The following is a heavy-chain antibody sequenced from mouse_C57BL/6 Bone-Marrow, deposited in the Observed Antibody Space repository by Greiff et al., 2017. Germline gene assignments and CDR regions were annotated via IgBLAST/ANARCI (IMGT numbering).Heavy chain of an antibody. CDR3: TADGWFAY. D-gene: IGHD2-3*01. V-gene: IGHV6-3*01. Sequence: EVKVEESGGGLVQPGGSMKLSCVASGFTFSNYWMNWVRQSPEKGLEWVAQIRLKSDNYATHYAESVKGRFTIARDDSKSSVYLQMNNLRDEDTGIYYCTADGWFAYWGQGTLVTVSA. CDR2: IRLKSDNYAT. J-gene: IGHJ3*01. CDR1: GFTFSNYW.